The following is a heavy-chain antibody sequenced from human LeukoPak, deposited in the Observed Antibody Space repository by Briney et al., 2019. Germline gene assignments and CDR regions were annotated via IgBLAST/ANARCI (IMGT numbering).Heavy chain of an antibody. CDR1: GFSFRRFA. CDR2: ISDSGGTT. V-gene: IGHV3-23*01. CDR3: AKDVEIVPSGTEY. J-gene: IGHJ4*02. Sequence: PGGSLTLSCAASGFSFRRFAMSWVRQARGKGLEWVSAISDSGGTTYYADSVKGRFTISRDNSKNTLYLQMNSLRAEDTALYYCAKDVEIVPSGTEYWGQGTLVTVSS. D-gene: IGHD2/OR15-2a*01.